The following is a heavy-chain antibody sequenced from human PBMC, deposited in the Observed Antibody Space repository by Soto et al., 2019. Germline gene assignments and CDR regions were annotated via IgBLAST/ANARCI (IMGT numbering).Heavy chain of an antibody. J-gene: IGHJ4*02. Sequence: GGSLRLSCAASGFAFSSYAMSWVRQAPGKGLEWVSAISGSGGSTYYADSVKGRFTISRDNSKNTLYLQMNSLRAEDTAVYYCAKHYDFWSGLIDYWGQGTLVTVSS. V-gene: IGHV3-23*01. CDR2: ISGSGGST. CDR3: AKHYDFWSGLIDY. D-gene: IGHD3-3*01. CDR1: GFAFSSYA.